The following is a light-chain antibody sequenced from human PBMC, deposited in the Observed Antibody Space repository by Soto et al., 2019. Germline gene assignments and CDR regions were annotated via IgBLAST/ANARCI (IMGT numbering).Light chain of an antibody. V-gene: IGLV2-14*03. Sequence: QSVLTQPASVSGSPGQSITISCAGGICDIGSYNYVSWYQQHPGKAPKLLIYDVSYRPSGISDRFSGSKSGNTASLTISGLQPEDEADYYCSSYGASSTLFGGGTKLTVL. CDR2: DVS. CDR1: ICDIGSYNY. CDR3: SSYGASSTL. J-gene: IGLJ3*02.